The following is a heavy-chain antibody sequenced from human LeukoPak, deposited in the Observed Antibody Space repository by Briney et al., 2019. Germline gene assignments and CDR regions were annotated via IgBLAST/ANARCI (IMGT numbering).Heavy chain of an antibody. J-gene: IGHJ4*02. CDR2: IYSGGNT. CDR3: TRGGSVPATRAFDY. CDR1: GFTVGSDY. D-gene: IGHD6-19*01. Sequence: PGGSLRLSCSASGFTVGSDYMSWVRQAPGKGLAWLSVIYSGGNTYYADSVKGRFTISRDNSKNTVYLQMNSLRVEDTAMYYCTRGGSVPATRAFDYWGQGTLVTVSS. V-gene: IGHV3-66*01.